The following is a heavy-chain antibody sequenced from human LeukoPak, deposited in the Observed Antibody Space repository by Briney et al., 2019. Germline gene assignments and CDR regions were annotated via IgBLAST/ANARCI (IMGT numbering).Heavy chain of an antibody. CDR2: LYYIGST. V-gene: IGHV4-31*03. D-gene: IGHD3-3*01. CDR1: GASISTSGYY. Sequence: PSETLSLTCSVSGASISTSGYYWSWIRQHPGKGLEWIGYLYYIGSTYYNPSLESRVTISVDTSTDQFSLMVASVTAADTAVYYCARVRDDFFFDFWGQGTLVTVSS. J-gene: IGHJ4*02. CDR3: ARVRDDFFFDF.